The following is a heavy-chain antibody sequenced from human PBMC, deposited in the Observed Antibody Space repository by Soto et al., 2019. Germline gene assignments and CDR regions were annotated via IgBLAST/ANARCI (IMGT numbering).Heavy chain of an antibody. V-gene: IGHV1-18*01. CDR3: ARELSYGSSTSCYTGDAFDI. CDR1: GYTFTSYG. J-gene: IGHJ3*02. Sequence: ASVKVSCKASGYTFTSYGISWVRQAPGQGLEWMGWISAYNGNTNYAQKLQGRVTMTTDTSTSTAYMELRSLRSDDTAVYYCARELSYGSSTSCYTGDAFDIWGQGTRVTVSS. D-gene: IGHD2-2*02. CDR2: ISAYNGNT.